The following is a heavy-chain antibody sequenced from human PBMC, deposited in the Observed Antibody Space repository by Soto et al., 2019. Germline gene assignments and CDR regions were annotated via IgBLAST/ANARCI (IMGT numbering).Heavy chain of an antibody. CDR2: ISGSGGST. D-gene: IGHD5-18*01. V-gene: IGHV3-23*01. Sequence: GGSLRLSCAASGFTFSSYAMSWIRQAPGKGLEWVSAISGSGGSTYYADSVKGRFTISRDNSKNTLYLQMNSLRAEDTAVYYCAKTSGSGYSYGYEFDYWGQGXLVTVYS. CDR3: AKTSGSGYSYGYEFDY. CDR1: GFTFSSYA. J-gene: IGHJ4*02.